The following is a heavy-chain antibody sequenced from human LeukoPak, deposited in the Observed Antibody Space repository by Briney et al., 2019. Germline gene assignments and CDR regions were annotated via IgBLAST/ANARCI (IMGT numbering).Heavy chain of an antibody. D-gene: IGHD1/OR15-1a*01. CDR3: AAGGGNTFDP. J-gene: IGHJ5*02. V-gene: IGHV3-23*01. CDR1: GFTFSSQA. CDR2: FTGSAGNI. Sequence: GGSLRLSCAASGFTFSSQALSWVRQAPGKGLEWVSSFTGSAGNIHYADSVKGRFTLSRDNSKSTMYPQMNSLRVDDTAIYYCAAGGGNTFDPWGQGTQVTVSS.